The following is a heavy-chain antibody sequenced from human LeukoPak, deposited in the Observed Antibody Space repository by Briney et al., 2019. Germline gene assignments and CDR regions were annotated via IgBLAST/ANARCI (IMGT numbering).Heavy chain of an antibody. CDR1: GDIVSSNNAA. V-gene: IGHV6-1*01. CDR3: ARGPGRIDP. Sequence: SQTLSLTCAISGDIVSSNNAAWNWITQSPSRGLEWLGRTYYRSKWYSHYAASVKSRIIIKPDSSKNQVSLQLNSVTPEDTAVYYCARGPGRIDPWGQGILVTVSS. CDR2: TYYRSKWYS. J-gene: IGHJ5*02.